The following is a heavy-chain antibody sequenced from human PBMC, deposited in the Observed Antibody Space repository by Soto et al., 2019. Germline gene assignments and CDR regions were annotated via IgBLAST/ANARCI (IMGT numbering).Heavy chain of an antibody. Sequence: GGSLRLSCAASGFTFSSYSMNWVRQAPGKGLEWVSSISSSSSYIYYADSVKGRFTISRDNAKNSLYLQMNSLRAEDTAVYYCARDRGYYYGMDVWGQGTTVTVSS. CDR3: ARDRGYYYGMDV. CDR1: GFTFSSYS. CDR2: ISSSSSYI. V-gene: IGHV3-21*01. J-gene: IGHJ6*02.